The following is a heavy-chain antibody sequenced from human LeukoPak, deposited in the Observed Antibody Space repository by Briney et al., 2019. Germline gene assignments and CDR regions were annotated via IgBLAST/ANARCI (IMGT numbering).Heavy chain of an antibody. CDR2: IYYSGST. CDR1: GGSISSYY. Sequence: SETLSLTCTVSGGSISSYYWSWIRQPPGKGLEWIGYIYYSGSTYYNPSLKSRVTISVDTSKNQFSLKLSSVTAADTAVYYCARVGDILTGYFVFDYWGQGTLVTVSS. V-gene: IGHV4-59*12. D-gene: IGHD3-9*01. CDR3: ARVGDILTGYFVFDY. J-gene: IGHJ4*02.